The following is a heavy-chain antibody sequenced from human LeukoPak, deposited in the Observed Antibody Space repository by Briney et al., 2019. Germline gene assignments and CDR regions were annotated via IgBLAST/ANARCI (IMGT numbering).Heavy chain of an antibody. Sequence: GGSLRLSCAASGFTVSSNYMSWVRQAPGKGLEWVSVIYSGGSTYYADSVKGRFTISRDNSKNTLYLQINSLRAEDTAVYYCARGDPVYCSGGSCPFDYWGQGTLVTVSS. CDR1: GFTVSSNY. V-gene: IGHV3-53*01. J-gene: IGHJ4*02. D-gene: IGHD2-15*01. CDR2: IYSGGST. CDR3: ARGDPVYCSGGSCPFDY.